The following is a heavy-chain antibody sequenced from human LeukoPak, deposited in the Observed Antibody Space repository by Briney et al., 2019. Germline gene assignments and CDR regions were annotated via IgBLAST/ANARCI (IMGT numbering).Heavy chain of an antibody. J-gene: IGHJ6*03. D-gene: IGHD6-19*01. Sequence: PGGSLRLSCAASGFTFSSYSMNWVRQAPGKGLEWVAFIRYDGSNKYYADSVKGRFTISRDNSKNTLYLQMNSLRAEDTAVYYCAKDQQWLVNYYYYYMDVWGKGTTVTISS. V-gene: IGHV3-30*02. CDR1: GFTFSSYS. CDR3: AKDQQWLVNYYYYYMDV. CDR2: IRYDGSNK.